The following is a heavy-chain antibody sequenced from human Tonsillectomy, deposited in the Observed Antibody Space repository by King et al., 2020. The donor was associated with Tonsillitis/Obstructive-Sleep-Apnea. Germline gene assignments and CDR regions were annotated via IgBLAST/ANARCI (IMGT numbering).Heavy chain of an antibody. D-gene: IGHD6-6*01. CDR3: ARYPKASRGGHSSSSGAYYYYYYMDV. J-gene: IGHJ6*03. CDR2: IYSGGST. Sequence: VQLVESGGGLIQPGGSLRLSCAASGFTVSSNYMSWVRQAPGKGLEWVSVIYSGGSTYYADSVKGRFTISRDNSKNTLYLQMNSLRAEDTAVYYCARYPKASRGGHSSSSGAYYYYYYMDVWGKGTTVTVSS. CDR1: GFTVSSNY. V-gene: IGHV3-53*01.